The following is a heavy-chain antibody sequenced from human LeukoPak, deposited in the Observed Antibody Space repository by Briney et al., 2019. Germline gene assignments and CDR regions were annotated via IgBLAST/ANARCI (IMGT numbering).Heavy chain of an antibody. CDR3: ARDQPEYGMDV. J-gene: IGHJ6*02. Sequence: SETLSLTCTVSGGSISSGGYYWSWIRQHPGKGLEWIGYIYYSGSTYYNPSLKSRVTTSVDTSKNQFSLKLSSVTAADTAVYYCARDQPEYGMDVWGQGTTVTVSS. V-gene: IGHV4-31*03. CDR1: GGSISSGGYY. CDR2: IYYSGST.